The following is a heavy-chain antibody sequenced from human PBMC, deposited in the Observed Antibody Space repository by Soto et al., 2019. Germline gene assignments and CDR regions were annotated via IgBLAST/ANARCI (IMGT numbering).Heavy chain of an antibody. CDR1: GFTFSSYA. Sequence: QVQLVESGGGVVQPGRSLRLSCAASGFTFSSYAMHWVRQAPGKGLEGVAVISYDGSNKYYADSVKGRFTISRDNSKNTLYLQMNSLRAEDTAVYYCARDRTYYDILTGYRSYYYGMDVWGQGTTVTVSS. D-gene: IGHD3-9*01. J-gene: IGHJ6*02. CDR3: ARDRTYYDILTGYRSYYYGMDV. CDR2: ISYDGSNK. V-gene: IGHV3-30-3*01.